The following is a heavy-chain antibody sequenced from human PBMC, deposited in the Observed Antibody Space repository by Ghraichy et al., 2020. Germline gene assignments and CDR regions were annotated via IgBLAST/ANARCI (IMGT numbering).Heavy chain of an antibody. CDR2: FDPEDGET. CDR3: ATAASSWFDP. V-gene: IGHV1-24*01. J-gene: IGHJ5*02. Sequence: GGFDPEDGETIYAQKFKGRVTMTEDTSTDTAYMELSSLRSEDTAVYYCATAASSWFDPWGQGTLVTVSS.